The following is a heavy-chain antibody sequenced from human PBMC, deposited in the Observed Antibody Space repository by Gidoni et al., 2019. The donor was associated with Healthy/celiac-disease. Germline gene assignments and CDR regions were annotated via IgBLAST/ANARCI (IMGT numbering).Heavy chain of an antibody. J-gene: IGHJ4*02. Sequence: QVQLVQSGAEVKKPGFSVKVSCKASGGTFSSYTLSWVRQAPGQGLEWMGRIIPILGIANYAQKFQGRVTITADKSTSTAYMELSSLRSEDTAVYYCARAVDDYGDYGELRVWGQGTLVTVSS. CDR2: IIPILGIA. D-gene: IGHD4-17*01. V-gene: IGHV1-69*02. CDR1: GGTFSSYT. CDR3: ARAVDDYGDYGELRV.